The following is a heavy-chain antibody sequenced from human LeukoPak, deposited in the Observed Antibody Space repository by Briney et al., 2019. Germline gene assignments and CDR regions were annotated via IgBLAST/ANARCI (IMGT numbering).Heavy chain of an antibody. Sequence: SGTLSLTCAVSGGSISSAYWWSWVRPPPGKGLEWIGEIYHSGSTNYNPSLKSRVTISIDKSKNQFSLKLSSVTAADTAVYYCARDFRERRGITGPHGMDVWGQGTTVAVPS. V-gene: IGHV4-4*02. J-gene: IGHJ6*02. CDR3: ARDFRERRGITGPHGMDV. CDR2: IYHSGST. D-gene: IGHD1-20*01. CDR1: GGSISSAYW.